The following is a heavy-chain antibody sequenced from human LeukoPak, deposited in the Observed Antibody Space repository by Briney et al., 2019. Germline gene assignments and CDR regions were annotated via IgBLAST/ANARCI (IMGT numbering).Heavy chain of an antibody. Sequence: SETLSLTCTVSGGSISNNYWSWIRQPAGKELEWIGRIISSGVPNYNPSLKSRVTMSVDTSKNQISLKVKFVTAADTAVYYCARDHRSSNWFDPWGQGTLVTVSS. V-gene: IGHV4-4*07. CDR2: IISSGVP. CDR3: ARDHRSSNWFDP. D-gene: IGHD3-10*01. J-gene: IGHJ5*02. CDR1: GGSISNNY.